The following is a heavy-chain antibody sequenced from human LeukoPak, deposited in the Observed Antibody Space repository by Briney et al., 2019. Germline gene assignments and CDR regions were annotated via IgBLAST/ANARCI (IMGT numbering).Heavy chain of an antibody. CDR1: GGSISSYY. CDR3: ARRGFGENCDY. J-gene: IGHJ4*02. D-gene: IGHD3-10*01. V-gene: IGHV4-59*01. Sequence: SETLSLTCTVSGGSISSYYWSWIRKPPGTGLERIGDMYYSGSVNYNPSPNSRVTITVDTYKTQISLNLKSVTVADTAAHYCARRGFGENCDYWGQGTLVTVSS. CDR2: MYYSGSV.